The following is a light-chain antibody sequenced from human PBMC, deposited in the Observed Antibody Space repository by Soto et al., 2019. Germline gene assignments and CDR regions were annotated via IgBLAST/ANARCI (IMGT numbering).Light chain of an antibody. Sequence: EIVMTQSPATLSVSPGERATLSCRASQSVSSKLGWYQQKPGQAPRLLIYGASISATGIPARFSGSGYGTEFTLTISSLQSEDFAVYYCQQYNNWPRTFGPGTKVDIK. CDR3: QQYNNWPRT. V-gene: IGKV3-15*01. J-gene: IGKJ3*01. CDR1: QSVSSK. CDR2: GAS.